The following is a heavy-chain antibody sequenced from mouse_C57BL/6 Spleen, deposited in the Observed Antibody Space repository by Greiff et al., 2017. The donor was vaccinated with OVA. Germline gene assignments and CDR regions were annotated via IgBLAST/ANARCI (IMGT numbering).Heavy chain of an antibody. CDR1: GYTFTSYW. V-gene: IGHV1-52*01. J-gene: IGHJ4*01. Sequence: QVQLKQPGAELVRPGSSVTLSCKASGYTFTSYWMHWVKQRPIQGLEWIGNIDPSDSETHYNQKFKDKATLTVDKSSSTAYMQLSSLTSEDSAVYYCARWYYGSSPYAMDYWGQGTSVTVSS. D-gene: IGHD1-1*01. CDR3: ARWYYGSSPYAMDY. CDR2: IDPSDSET.